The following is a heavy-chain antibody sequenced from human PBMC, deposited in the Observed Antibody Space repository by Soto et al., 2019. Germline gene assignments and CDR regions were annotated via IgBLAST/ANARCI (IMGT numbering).Heavy chain of an antibody. CDR2: IIPIFGTA. CDR3: ARDRGTYYYGSGSEHWFDP. V-gene: IGHV1-69*13. Sequence: ASVKVSCKASGGTFSSYAISWVRQAPGQGLEWMGGIIPIFGTANYAQKFQGRVTITADESTSTAYMELSSLRSEDTAVYYCARDRGTYYYGSGSEHWFDPWGQGTLVTVSS. D-gene: IGHD3-10*01. CDR1: GGTFSSYA. J-gene: IGHJ5*02.